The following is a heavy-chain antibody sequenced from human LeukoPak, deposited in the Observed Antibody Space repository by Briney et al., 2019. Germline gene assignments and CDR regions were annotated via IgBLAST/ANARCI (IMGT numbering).Heavy chain of an antibody. CDR1: GGTFSSYA. J-gene: IGHJ5*02. CDR3: ARVMGLGYDILTGSGWFDP. D-gene: IGHD3-9*01. CDR2: IIPILGIA. V-gene: IGHV1-69*04. Sequence: ASVKVSCKASGGTFSSYAISWVRQAPGQGLEWMGRIIPILGIANYAQKFQGRVTITADKSTSTAYMELSSLRSEDTAVYYCARVMGLGYDILTGSGWFDPWGQGTLVTVSS.